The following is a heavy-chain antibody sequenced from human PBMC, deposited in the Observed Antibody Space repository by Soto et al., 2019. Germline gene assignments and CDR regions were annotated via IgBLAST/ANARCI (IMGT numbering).Heavy chain of an antibody. Sequence: GESLKISCSASGFDFSNYAMHWVRQAPEKGLEYLSTISSDGGNTFYAGSVQGRFTISRDNSKNTLFLQMSSLRTEDTAVYYCAKPGYSSSAFDYWGQGALVTVSS. CDR1: GFDFSNYA. D-gene: IGHD6-13*01. CDR3: AKPGYSSSAFDY. J-gene: IGHJ4*02. CDR2: ISSDGGNT. V-gene: IGHV3-64D*08.